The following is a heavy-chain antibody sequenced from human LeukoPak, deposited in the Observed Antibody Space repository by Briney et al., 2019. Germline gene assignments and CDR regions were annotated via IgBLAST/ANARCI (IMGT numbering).Heavy chain of an antibody. V-gene: IGHV4-4*07. Sequence: SETLSLTCTVSGGSISSYYWGWIRQPAGKGLEWIGRIYTSGSTNYNPSLKSRVTMSVDTSKNQFSLKLSSVTAADTAVYYCAREEDYYGSGSYCLLDPWGQGTLVTVSS. CDR2: IYTSGST. CDR1: GGSISSYY. J-gene: IGHJ5*02. D-gene: IGHD3-10*01. CDR3: AREEDYYGSGSYCLLDP.